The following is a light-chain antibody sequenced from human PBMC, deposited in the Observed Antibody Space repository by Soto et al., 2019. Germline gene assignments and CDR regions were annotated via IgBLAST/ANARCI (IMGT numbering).Light chain of an antibody. Sequence: QSALTQPASVSGSLGQSITISCTGTSSDIGGYNYVSWYQQHPGQAPKLLIYEVSTRPSGVSNLFSGSKSGNTASLTISGLQAEDEADYHCSSYTTSSTLVFGGGTKVTVL. J-gene: IGLJ3*02. CDR3: SSYTTSSTLV. V-gene: IGLV2-14*01. CDR1: SSDIGGYNY. CDR2: EVS.